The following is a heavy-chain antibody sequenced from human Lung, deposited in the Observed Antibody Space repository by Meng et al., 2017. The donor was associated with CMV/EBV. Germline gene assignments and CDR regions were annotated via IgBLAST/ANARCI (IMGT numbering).Heavy chain of an antibody. D-gene: IGHD6-25*01. CDR3: ARAAFLRNYFHY. V-gene: IGHV3-11*04. CDR2: ISGGGGTI. J-gene: IGHJ4*02. CDR1: GFMFSDYY. Sequence: GASLKISCAASGFMFSDYYITWIRQAPGKGLEWVSYISGGGGTIYYADSVKGRFIISRDNARNSVYLQMSSLRAEDTAVYYCARAAFLRNYFHYWGQGTLVXVSS.